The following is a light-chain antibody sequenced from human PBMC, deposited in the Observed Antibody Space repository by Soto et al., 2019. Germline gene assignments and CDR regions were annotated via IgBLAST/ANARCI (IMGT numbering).Light chain of an antibody. CDR1: RGISSY. V-gene: IGKV1-8*01. Sequence: AIRMTQSPSSLSASTGDRVTITCRASRGISSYLAWYQQKPGKAPKLLIYAASTLQSGVPSRFSGSGSGTDFTLTISCLQSEDFAVYYCQQYNSWPPITFGQGTRLEIK. CDR3: QQYNSWPPIT. CDR2: AAS. J-gene: IGKJ5*01.